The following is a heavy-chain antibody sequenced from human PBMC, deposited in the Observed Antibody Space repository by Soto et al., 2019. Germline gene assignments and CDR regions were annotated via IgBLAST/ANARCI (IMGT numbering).Heavy chain of an antibody. Sequence: GGSLRLSCAAFGFTFDDFGMSWVRQAPGKGLEWVSGINWSGGSTGYADSVKGRFTISRDNAKNSLYLQMNSLRAEDTALYSCARDLHDSSGPDYWGQGTLVTVSS. CDR1: GFTFDDFG. CDR3: ARDLHDSSGPDY. D-gene: IGHD3-22*01. J-gene: IGHJ4*02. CDR2: INWSGGST. V-gene: IGHV3-20*04.